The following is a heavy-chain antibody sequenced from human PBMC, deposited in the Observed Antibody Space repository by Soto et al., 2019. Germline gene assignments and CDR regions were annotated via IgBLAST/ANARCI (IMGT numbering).Heavy chain of an antibody. V-gene: IGHV3-15*07. CDR3: NTGGYYFDF. CDR1: GFTFSNAW. CDR2: IKSKPDGGTI. J-gene: IGHJ4*02. Sequence: GGSLRLSCAASGFTFSNAWMKWVRQAPGKGLEWVGRIKSKPDGGTIDYAAPVKGRFTISRDDSKNTVYLQMSSLKIEDTAVYYCNTGGYYFDFWGQGTQVTVSS. D-gene: IGHD3-10*01.